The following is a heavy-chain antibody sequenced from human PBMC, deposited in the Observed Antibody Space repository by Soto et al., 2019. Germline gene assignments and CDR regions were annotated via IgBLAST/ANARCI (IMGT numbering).Heavy chain of an antibody. J-gene: IGHJ5*02. Sequence: ASVKVSCTAPGDTFTSYDMHWVLQAPVHVVGWMGVINPNGGNIRFAQKFQGRVTMTRDTSRSTVYMELRGLTSEDTAVYYCARSSGGVYGIIIEGTNWFAPWGQGTLVTVSS. CDR3: ARSSGGVYGIIIEGTNWFAP. D-gene: IGHD3-16*01. V-gene: IGHV1-46*01. CDR1: GDTFTSYD. CDR2: INPNGGNI.